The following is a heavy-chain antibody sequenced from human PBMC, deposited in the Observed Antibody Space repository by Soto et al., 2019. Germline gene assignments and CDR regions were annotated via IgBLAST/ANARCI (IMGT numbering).Heavy chain of an antibody. V-gene: IGHV4-59*08. J-gene: IGHJ5*02. CDR1: GGSFSRKY. CDR3: ARLGAYYQSPDP. CDR2: IYFGGTT. Sequence: SETLSHTCTVAGGSFSRKYWAWNRQPPGKGLEWVGYIYFGGTTSYNPSLKSRVTISLETSNSQFSLRLTSVTAADTAVYYCARLGAYYQSPDPWGPGTLVTVSS. D-gene: IGHD2-21*01.